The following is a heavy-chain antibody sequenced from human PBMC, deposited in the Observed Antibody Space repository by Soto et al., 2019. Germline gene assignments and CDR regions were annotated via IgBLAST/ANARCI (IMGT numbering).Heavy chain of an antibody. Sequence: PSETLSLTCAVYGGSFSGYYWSWIRQPPGKGLEWIGEINHSGSTNYNPSLKSRVTISVDTSKNQFSLKLSSVTAADTAVYYCARGPIVLRYFDWPRSGYFDYWGQGTLVTVSS. V-gene: IGHV4-34*01. CDR2: INHSGST. CDR1: GGSFSGYY. J-gene: IGHJ4*02. CDR3: ARGPIVLRYFDWPRSGYFDY. D-gene: IGHD3-9*01.